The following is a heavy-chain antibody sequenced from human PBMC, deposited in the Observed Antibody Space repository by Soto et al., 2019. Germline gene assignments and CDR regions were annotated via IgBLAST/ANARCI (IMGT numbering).Heavy chain of an antibody. CDR1: GFNFSNYD. Sequence: HPGGSLRLSCAASGFNFSNYDMIWVRQAPGKGLEWVSDIRGSGGRTYYADSVKGRFTISRDNSQNTLYLQMNSLRGDDTAVYFCAREAPAVGTNYFDQWGQGTLVTVSS. CDR3: AREAPAVGTNYFDQ. V-gene: IGHV3-23*01. D-gene: IGHD2-2*01. CDR2: IRGSGGRT. J-gene: IGHJ4*02.